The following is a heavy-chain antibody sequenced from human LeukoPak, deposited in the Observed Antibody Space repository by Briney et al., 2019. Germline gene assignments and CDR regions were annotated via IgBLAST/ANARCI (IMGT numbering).Heavy chain of an antibody. V-gene: IGHV4-59*01. J-gene: IGHJ6*02. Sequence: SETLSLTCTVSGGSIGSYYWSWIRQPPGKGLEWIGYIYYSGSTNYNPSLKSRVTISVDTSKNQFSLKLSSVTAADTAVYYCARDDYGDYYYYGMDVWGQGTTVTVSS. CDR2: IYYSGST. CDR3: ARDDYGDYYYYGMDV. CDR1: GGSIGSYY. D-gene: IGHD4-17*01.